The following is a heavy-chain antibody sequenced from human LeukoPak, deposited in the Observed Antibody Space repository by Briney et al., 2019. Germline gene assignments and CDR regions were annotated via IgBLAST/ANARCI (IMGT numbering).Heavy chain of an antibody. V-gene: IGHV3-30*18. CDR1: GSTFSTYG. CDR3: AKLAVTTDFDY. CDR2: ISYDGSNK. Sequence: GGSLRLSCAASGSTFSTYGMHWVRQAPGKGLEWVAVISYDGSNKYYADSVKGRFTISRDNSKNTLYLQMNSLRAEDTAVYYCAKLAVTTDFDYWGQGTLVTVSS. J-gene: IGHJ4*02. D-gene: IGHD4-17*01.